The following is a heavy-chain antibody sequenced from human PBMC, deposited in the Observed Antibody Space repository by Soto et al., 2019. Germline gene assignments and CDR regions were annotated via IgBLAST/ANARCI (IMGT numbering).Heavy chain of an antibody. CDR2: ISSSSSYI. Sequence: GGSLRLSCAASGFTFSSYAMSWVRQAPGKGLEWVSSISSSSSYIYYADSVKGRFTISRDNAKNSLYLQMNSLRAEDTAVYYCARAIAARHDAFDIWGQGTMVTVSS. CDR1: GFTFSSYA. V-gene: IGHV3-21*01. J-gene: IGHJ3*02. D-gene: IGHD6-6*01. CDR3: ARAIAARHDAFDI.